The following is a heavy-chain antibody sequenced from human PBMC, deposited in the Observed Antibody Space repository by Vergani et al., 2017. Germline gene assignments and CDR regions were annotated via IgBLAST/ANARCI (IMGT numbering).Heavy chain of an antibody. J-gene: IGHJ4*02. CDR2: INPNSGGT. Sequence: QVQLVQSGAEVKKPGASVKVSCKASGYTFTGYYMHWVRQAPGQGLEWMGWINPNSGGTNYAQQFQGRVTMTRDTSISTAYMELSRLRSDDTAVYYCARVRASVRYFGWLGDWGQGTLVTVSS. D-gene: IGHD3-9*01. CDR3: ARVRASVRYFGWLGD. V-gene: IGHV1-2*02. CDR1: GYTFTGYY.